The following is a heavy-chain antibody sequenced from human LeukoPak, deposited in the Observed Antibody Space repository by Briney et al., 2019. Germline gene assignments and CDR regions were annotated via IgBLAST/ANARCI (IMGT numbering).Heavy chain of an antibody. Sequence: GASVKVSCKASGGTFSSYAISWVRQAPGQGLEWMGGIIPIFGTANYAQKFQGRVTITTDESTSTAYMELSSLRSEDTAVYYCAVAYGDHEGWFDPWGQGTLVTVSS. CDR1: GGTFSSYA. J-gene: IGHJ5*02. V-gene: IGHV1-69*05. CDR2: IIPIFGTA. CDR3: AVAYGDHEGWFDP. D-gene: IGHD4-17*01.